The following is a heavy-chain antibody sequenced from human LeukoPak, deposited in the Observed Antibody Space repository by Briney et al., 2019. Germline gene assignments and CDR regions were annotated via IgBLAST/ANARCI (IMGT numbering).Heavy chain of an antibody. CDR2: IYYSGTT. J-gene: IGHJ4*02. D-gene: IGHD6-13*01. V-gene: IGHV4-39*07. CDR3: ARVSGSSSWYEGY. CDR1: GGSITSGSDY. Sequence: NASETLSLTCTVSGGSITSGSDYWGWIRQPPGKGLEWIGHIYYSGTTYYNPSLKSRVTISVDTSKSQFSLKLSSVTAADTAVYYCARVSGSSSWYEGYWGQGTLVTVSS.